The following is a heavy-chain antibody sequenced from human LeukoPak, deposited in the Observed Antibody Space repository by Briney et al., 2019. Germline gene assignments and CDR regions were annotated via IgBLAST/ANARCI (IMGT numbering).Heavy chain of an antibody. CDR2: MNPNSGNT. J-gene: IGHJ5*02. D-gene: IGHD3-10*01. Sequence: ASVKVSCKASGYTFTSYDINWVRQATGQGLEWMGWMNPNSGNTGYAQKFQGRVTMTRNTSISTAYMELSSLRFEDTAVYYCARRRGVSGTTLIPWGQGTLVTVSS. CDR1: GYTFTSYD. V-gene: IGHV1-8*01. CDR3: ARRRGVSGTTLIP.